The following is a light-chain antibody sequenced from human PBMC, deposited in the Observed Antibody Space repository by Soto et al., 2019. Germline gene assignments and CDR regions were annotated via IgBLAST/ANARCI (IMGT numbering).Light chain of an antibody. CDR2: GAS. V-gene: IGKV3-20*01. Sequence: EIVLTQSPGTLSLSPGERATLSCRASQSVSSSYLAWYQQKPVQAPRLLIYGASSRATGIPDRFSGSGSGTDFTLPISRLEPEEFAVYYCQQYGSSPDTFGQGTKLEIK. CDR3: QQYGSSPDT. CDR1: QSVSSSY. J-gene: IGKJ2*01.